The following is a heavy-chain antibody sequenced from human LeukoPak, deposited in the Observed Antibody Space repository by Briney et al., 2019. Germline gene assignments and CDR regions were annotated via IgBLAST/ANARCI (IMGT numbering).Heavy chain of an antibody. CDR2: ISYDGSNK. CDR3: AREAAWGNWYFDL. D-gene: IGHD3-16*01. CDR1: GFTFSSYW. J-gene: IGHJ2*01. Sequence: GGSLRLSCAASGFTFSSYWMHWVRQAPGKGLEWVAVISYDGSNKYYADSVKGRFTTSRDNSQNTLYLEMNSLRYEDTALYYCAREAAWGNWYFDLWGRGTLVTVSS. V-gene: IGHV3-30-3*01.